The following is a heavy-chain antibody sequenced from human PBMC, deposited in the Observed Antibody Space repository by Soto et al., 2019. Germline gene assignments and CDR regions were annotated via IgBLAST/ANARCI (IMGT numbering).Heavy chain of an antibody. CDR2: FDPEDGET. Sequence: ASVKVSCKVSGSTLTELSMHWVRQAPGKGLEWMGGFDPEDGETIYAQKFQGRATMTEDTSTDTAYTELSSLRSEDTAVYYCATDLGRVTNLFDYWDQGTLVTVSS. V-gene: IGHV1-24*01. CDR3: ATDLGRVTNLFDY. D-gene: IGHD4-17*01. CDR1: GSTLTELS. J-gene: IGHJ4*02.